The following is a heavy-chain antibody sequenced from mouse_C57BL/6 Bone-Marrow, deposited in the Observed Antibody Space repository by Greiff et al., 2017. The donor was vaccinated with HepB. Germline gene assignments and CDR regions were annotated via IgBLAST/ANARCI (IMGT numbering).Heavy chain of an antibody. CDR3: ARNDGYYDFDD. V-gene: IGHV1-64*01. CDR2: IHPNSGST. CDR1: GYTFTSYW. D-gene: IGHD2-3*01. Sequence: QVQLQQPGAELVKPGASVKLSCKASGYTFTSYWMHWVKQSPGQGLEWIGMIHPNSGSTNYNEKFKSKATLTVDKSSSTAYMQLSSLTSEDSAVYYCARNDGYYDFDDWGKGTTLTAAS. J-gene: IGHJ2*01.